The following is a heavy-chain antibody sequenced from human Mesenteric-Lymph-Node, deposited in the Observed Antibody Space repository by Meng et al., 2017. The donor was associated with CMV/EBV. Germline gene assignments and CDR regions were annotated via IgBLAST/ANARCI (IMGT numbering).Heavy chain of an antibody. Sequence: GGSLRLSCAASGFTVSSNYMSWVRQAPGKGLEWVSVIYSGGSTYYADSVKGRFTISRDNAKNSLYLQMNSLRADDTAVYYCARDVGVVIARDWGQGTPVTVSS. D-gene: IGHD2-21*01. J-gene: IGHJ4*02. V-gene: IGHV3-53*01. CDR1: GFTVSSNY. CDR3: ARDVGVVIARD. CDR2: IYSGGST.